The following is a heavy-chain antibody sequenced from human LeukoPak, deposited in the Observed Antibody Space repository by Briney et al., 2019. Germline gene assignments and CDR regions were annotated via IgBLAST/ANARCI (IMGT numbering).Heavy chain of an antibody. V-gene: IGHV1-46*03. Sequence: ASVKVSCKASGYTFTSYYMHWVRQAPGQGLEWMGIINPSGGSTSYAQKFQGRVTMTRGTSTSTVYMELSSLRSEDTAVYYCARGSFWSGYYMVTDYWGQGTLVTVSS. CDR2: INPSGGST. D-gene: IGHD3-3*01. CDR1: GYTFTSYY. CDR3: ARGSFWSGYYMVTDY. J-gene: IGHJ4*02.